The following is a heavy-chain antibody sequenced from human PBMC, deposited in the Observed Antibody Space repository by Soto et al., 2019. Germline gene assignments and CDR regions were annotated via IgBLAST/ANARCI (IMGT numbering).Heavy chain of an antibody. J-gene: IGHJ1*01. Sequence: SQTLSLTCAVDGESFSGYSWSWIRQRPGEGPEWIGEINHNGTTNYHPSAKTRVSTSAPTSKNQFSLKLSSVTAADTAVYYCARERVVVPAARSAEYFRHWGEGTLVTVSS. D-gene: IGHD2-2*01. V-gene: IGHV4-34*01. CDR1: GESFSGYS. CDR2: INHNGTT. CDR3: ARERVVVPAARSAEYFRH.